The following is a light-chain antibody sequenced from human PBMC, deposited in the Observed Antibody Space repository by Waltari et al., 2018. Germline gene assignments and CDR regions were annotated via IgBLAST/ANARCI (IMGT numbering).Light chain of an antibody. Sequence: DIQMTQSPSTLSASEGDRVTITCRASHTINNYLAWYQQKPGKAPKLVIYDASSLESGVPSRFSGSGSGTELTLTISSLQPDDFATYYCQQYDFYSLTFGGGTRVEIK. J-gene: IGKJ4*01. V-gene: IGKV1-5*01. CDR1: HTINNY. CDR3: QQYDFYSLT. CDR2: DAS.